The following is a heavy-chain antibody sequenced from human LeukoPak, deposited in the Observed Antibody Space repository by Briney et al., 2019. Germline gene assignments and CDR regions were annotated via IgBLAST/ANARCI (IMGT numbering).Heavy chain of an antibody. CDR2: ISYDGSNK. Sequence: GGSLRLSCAASGFTFSSYAMHWVRQAPGKGLEWVAVISYDGSNKYYADSVKGRFTISRDNSKNTLCLQMNSLRAEDTAVYYCARDSARAAAGNWFDPWGQGTLVTVSS. V-gene: IGHV3-30-3*01. CDR1: GFTFSSYA. D-gene: IGHD6-13*01. J-gene: IGHJ5*02. CDR3: ARDSARAAAGNWFDP.